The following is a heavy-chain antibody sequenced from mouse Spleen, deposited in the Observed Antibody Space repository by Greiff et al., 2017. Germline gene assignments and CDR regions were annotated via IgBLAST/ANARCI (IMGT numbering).Heavy chain of an antibody. Sequence: DVKLVESEGGLVQPGSSMKLSCTASGFTFSDYYMAWVRQVPEKGLEWVANINYDGSSTYYLDSLKSRFIISRDNAKNILYLQMSSLKSEDTATYYCARDRPFYYGSSYDAMDYWGQGTSVTVSS. J-gene: IGHJ4*01. CDR3: ARDRPFYYGSSYDAMDY. CDR1: GFTFSDYY. CDR2: INYDGSST. D-gene: IGHD1-1*01. V-gene: IGHV5-16*01.